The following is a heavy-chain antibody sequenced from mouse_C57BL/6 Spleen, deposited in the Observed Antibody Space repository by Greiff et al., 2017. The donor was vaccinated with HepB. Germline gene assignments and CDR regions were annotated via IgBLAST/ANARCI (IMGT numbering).Heavy chain of an antibody. J-gene: IGHJ4*01. CDR1: GYTFTSYW. Sequence: VQLQQSGAELAKPGASVKLSCKASGYTFTSYWMPWVKQRPGQGLDWIVYINPSSGYTKYNQKFKDKATLTADKSSSPAYMQLSSLKFEDSAVYYCAIYGYAMDYWGQGTSVTVSS. CDR2: INPSSGYT. CDR3: AIYGYAMDY. D-gene: IGHD1-1*01. V-gene: IGHV1-7*01.